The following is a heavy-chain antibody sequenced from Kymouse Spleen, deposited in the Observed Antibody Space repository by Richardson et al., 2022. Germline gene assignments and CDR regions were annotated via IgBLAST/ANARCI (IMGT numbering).Heavy chain of an antibody. Sequence: QVQLQESGPGLVKPSGTLSLTCAVSGGSISSSNWWSWVRQPPGKGLEWIGEIYHSGSTNYNPSLKSRVTISVDKSKNQFSLKLSSVTAADTAVYYCARDDYGSGSYYPYYYYYGMDVWGQGTTVTVSS. D-gene: IGHD3-10*01. J-gene: IGHJ6*02. CDR1: GGSISSSNW. CDR3: ARDDYGSGSYYPYYYYYGMDV. CDR2: IYHSGST. V-gene: IGHV4-4*02.